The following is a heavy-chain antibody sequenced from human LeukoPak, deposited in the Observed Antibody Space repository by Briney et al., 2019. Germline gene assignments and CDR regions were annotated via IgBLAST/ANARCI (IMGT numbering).Heavy chain of an antibody. Sequence: SATLSLTCTVSGGSISSYYWSWIRQPPGKRLEWIGYIYYSGSTNYNPSLKGRVTISVDTSKNQFSLKLSSVTAADTAVYYCATLGYCSGGSCSGLYNWFDPWGQGTLVTVSS. CDR3: ATLGYCSGGSCSGLYNWFDP. J-gene: IGHJ5*02. CDR1: GGSISSYY. V-gene: IGHV4-59*08. CDR2: IYYSGST. D-gene: IGHD2-15*01.